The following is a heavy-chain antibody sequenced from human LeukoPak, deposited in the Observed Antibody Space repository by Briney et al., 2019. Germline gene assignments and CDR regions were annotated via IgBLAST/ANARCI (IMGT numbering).Heavy chain of an antibody. V-gene: IGHV3-49*04. CDR3: MRSGIH. J-gene: IGHJ4*02. Sequence: SGGSLRLSCTASGFTFGDYDVSWVRQAPGKGLEWVGFIRSKTYGGTTEYAASVKGRFTISRDDSKSIAYLQMNSLKSEDTAVYYCMRSGIHWGRGTLVTVSS. D-gene: IGHD2-15*01. CDR1: GFTFGDYD. CDR2: IRSKTYGGTT.